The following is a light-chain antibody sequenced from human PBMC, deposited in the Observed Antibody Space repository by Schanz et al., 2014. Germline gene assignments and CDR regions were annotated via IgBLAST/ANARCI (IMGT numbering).Light chain of an antibody. J-gene: IGKJ1*01. CDR2: AAS. Sequence: DIQMTQSPSSLSASVGDRVTITCRASQTISIYLNWYQQKAGKAPKLLIYAASSLQSGVPSRFSGSGSGTDFTLTISSLQPEDCATYYCQQTYSTVWTFGQGTKVEIK. CDR3: QQTYSTVWT. V-gene: IGKV1-39*01. CDR1: QTISIY.